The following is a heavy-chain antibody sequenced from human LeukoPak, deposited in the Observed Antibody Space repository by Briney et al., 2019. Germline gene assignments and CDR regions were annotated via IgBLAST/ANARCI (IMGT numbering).Heavy chain of an antibody. D-gene: IGHD6-19*01. CDR1: GFTVSDYY. J-gene: IGHJ5*02. V-gene: IGHV3-23*01. CDR2: ISGSGGST. Sequence: PGGSLRLSCSASGFTVSDYYMTWVRQAPGKGLEWVSAISGSGGSTYYADSVKGRFTISRDNSKNTLYLQMNSLRAEDTAVYYCAKDKGSGWLIDWFDPWGQGTLVTVSS. CDR3: AKDKGSGWLIDWFDP.